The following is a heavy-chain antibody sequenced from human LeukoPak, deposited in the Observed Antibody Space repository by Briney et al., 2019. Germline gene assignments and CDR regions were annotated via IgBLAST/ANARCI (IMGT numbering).Heavy chain of an antibody. CDR2: ISDSGSYI. D-gene: IGHD2-21*01. V-gene: IGHV3-21*01. Sequence: GGSLRLSCAASGFTLSSHSINWVRQAPGKGLEWVSSISDSGSYIYYADSVKGRFTISRDNAKNSLYLQMNSLRAEDTAVYYCARDLLGAIDYWGQGTLVTVSS. J-gene: IGHJ4*02. CDR3: ARDLLGAIDY. CDR1: GFTLSSHS.